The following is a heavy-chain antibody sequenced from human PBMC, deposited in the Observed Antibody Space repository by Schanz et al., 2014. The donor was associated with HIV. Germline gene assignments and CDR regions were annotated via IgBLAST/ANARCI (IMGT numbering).Heavy chain of an antibody. CDR2: ISVNGSTR. CDR3: ARVFGRTYGWPDY. Sequence: VQLVESGGGLVKPGGSLRLSCAASGFTFTDNYMSWVRPAPGKGVEWLSYISVNGSTRENADSVKGRFTISRDNARTSLYLQMNSLRAEDTAVYYCARVFGRTYGWPDYWGQGTLVTVSS. D-gene: IGHD3-10*01. CDR1: GFTFTDNY. V-gene: IGHV3-11*01. J-gene: IGHJ4*02.